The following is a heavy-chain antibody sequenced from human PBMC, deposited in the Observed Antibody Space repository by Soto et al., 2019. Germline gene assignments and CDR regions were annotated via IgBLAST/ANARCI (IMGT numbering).Heavy chain of an antibody. D-gene: IGHD2-8*02. Sequence: SVKVSCKASGGTFSIYGFSWVRQAPGQGPEWIGGIIPILTTPNYAQKFHGRVTIVADESTTTVYMELSSMKSEDTAVYYCATSVGIAPTGEDGMDVWG. J-gene: IGHJ6*02. CDR2: IIPILTTP. CDR1: GGTFSIYG. V-gene: IGHV1-69*13. CDR3: ATSVGIAPTGEDGMDV.